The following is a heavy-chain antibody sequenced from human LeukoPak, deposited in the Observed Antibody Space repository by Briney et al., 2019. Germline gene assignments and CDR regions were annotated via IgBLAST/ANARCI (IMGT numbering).Heavy chain of an antibody. V-gene: IGHV1-2*02. CDR1: GYTFTGYY. CDR3: ARPYDFWSGFLDY. Sequence: ASVKVSCKASGYTFTGYYMHWMRQAPGQGLEWMGWINPNSGGTNYAQKFQGRVTMTRDTSISTAYMELSRLRSDDTAVYYCARPYDFWSGFLDYWGQGTLVTVSS. D-gene: IGHD3-3*01. CDR2: INPNSGGT. J-gene: IGHJ4*02.